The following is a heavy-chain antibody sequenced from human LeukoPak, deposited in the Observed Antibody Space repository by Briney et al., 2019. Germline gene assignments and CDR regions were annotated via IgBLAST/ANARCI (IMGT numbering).Heavy chain of an antibody. CDR2: INPNSGVT. CDR1: GYTFTGYY. V-gene: IGHV1-2*02. D-gene: IGHD1-14*01. J-gene: IGHJ5*02. Sequence: ASVKVSCKASGYTFTGYYMQWVRQAPGQGLEWMGWINPNSGVTNYAQKFQGRVTMTRDTSIVTAYMELGRLGSDDTAVYYCAVNQVDGTGIFDPWGQGTLVTVSS. CDR3: AVNQVDGTGIFDP.